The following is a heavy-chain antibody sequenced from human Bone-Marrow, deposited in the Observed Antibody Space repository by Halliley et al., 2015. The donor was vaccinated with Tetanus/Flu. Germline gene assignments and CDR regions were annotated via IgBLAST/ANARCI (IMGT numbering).Heavy chain of an antibody. Sequence: WVSDISASCGISNYAASVKGRFLISRDNFNNTLYLHMNSLTAEDTAVYFCAKAPTTVTTRRFDYWGQGTLVTVSS. J-gene: IGHJ4*02. V-gene: IGHV3-23*01. CDR2: ISASCGIS. D-gene: IGHD4-17*01. CDR3: AKAPTTVTTRRFDY.